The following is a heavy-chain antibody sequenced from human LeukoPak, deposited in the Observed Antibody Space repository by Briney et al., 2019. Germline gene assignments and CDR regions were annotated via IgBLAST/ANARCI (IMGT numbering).Heavy chain of an antibody. CDR1: GFTFSSYA. CDR3: ASHTGHDDY. J-gene: IGHJ4*02. Sequence: GRSLRLSCAASGFTFSSYAMHWVRQAPGKGLEWVAVISYDGSNKYYADSVKGRFTISRDNSKNTLYLQMNSLRAEDTAVYYCASHTGHDDYWGQGTLVTVSS. CDR2: ISYDGSNK. V-gene: IGHV3-30-3*01. D-gene: IGHD4-17*01.